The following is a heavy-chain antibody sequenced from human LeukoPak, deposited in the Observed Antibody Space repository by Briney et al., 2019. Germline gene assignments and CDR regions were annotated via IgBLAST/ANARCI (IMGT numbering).Heavy chain of an antibody. CDR2: ISYDGSNK. CDR1: GFTFSSYA. CDR3: ARGAGNDAFDI. V-gene: IGHV3-30-3*01. J-gene: IGHJ3*02. Sequence: GGSLRLSCAASGFTFSSYAMHWVRQAPGKGLEWVAVISYDGSNKYYADSVKGRFTISRDNAKNSLYLQMNSLRAEDTALYYCARGAGNDAFDIWGQGTMVTVSS.